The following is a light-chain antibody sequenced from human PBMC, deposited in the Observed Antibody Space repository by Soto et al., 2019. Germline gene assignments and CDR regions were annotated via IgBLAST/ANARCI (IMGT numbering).Light chain of an antibody. Sequence: EIVMTQSPATLSVSPGERATLSCRASQSVGSNLAWYQQKPDRAPRLLIYGASTRATGIPSKFSGSGSGTEFTLTIISLQSEDSAVYYWQQYNYLITFGQGTRLEIK. CDR3: QQYNYLIT. J-gene: IGKJ5*01. V-gene: IGKV3-15*01. CDR2: GAS. CDR1: QSVGSN.